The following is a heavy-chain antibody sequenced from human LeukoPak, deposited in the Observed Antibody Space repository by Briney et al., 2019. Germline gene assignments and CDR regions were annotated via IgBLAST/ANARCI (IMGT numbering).Heavy chain of an antibody. CDR1: GFTFSSYA. Sequence: GGSLRLSCAASGFTFSSYAMHWVRQAPGKGLEWVAVISYDGSNKYYADSVKGRFTISRDNSKNTLSLQMNSLRAEDTAVYYCVRDGGVSGYDLLDYWGQGTLVTVSS. CDR2: ISYDGSNK. CDR3: VRDGGVSGYDLLDY. J-gene: IGHJ4*02. D-gene: IGHD5-12*01. V-gene: IGHV3-30*04.